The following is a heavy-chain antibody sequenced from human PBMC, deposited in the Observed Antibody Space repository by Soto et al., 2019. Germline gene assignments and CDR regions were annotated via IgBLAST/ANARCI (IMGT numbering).Heavy chain of an antibody. CDR3: ASDAVPSYFDY. CDR2: ISFDGSNK. J-gene: IGHJ4*02. Sequence: QVQLVESGGGVVQPGRSLRLSCAASGFTFTSYAMHWVRQAPGRGLEWVAFISFDGSNKYYADSVKGRFTISRDNSKNTLYLQMNSLRAEYTSVYYCASDAVPSYFDYGGQGTLVTVSS. CDR1: GFTFTSYA. V-gene: IGHV3-30*01.